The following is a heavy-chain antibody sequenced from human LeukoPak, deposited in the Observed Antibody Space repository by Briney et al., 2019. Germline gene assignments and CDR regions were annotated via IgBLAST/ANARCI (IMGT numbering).Heavy chain of an antibody. J-gene: IGHJ3*01. CDR1: GYTFTTYW. Sequence: GESLKISCRGSGYTFTTYWIGWVRQMPGKGLEWMGIIYPGDSDTRYSPSFQGQVTISADKSITTAYLHWSSLKASDTAMYYCAGTGGYCCGGNCEGNFDFWGQGTTVTVSS. CDR2: IYPGDSDT. D-gene: IGHD2-15*01. CDR3: AGTGGYCCGGNCEGNFDF. V-gene: IGHV5-51*01.